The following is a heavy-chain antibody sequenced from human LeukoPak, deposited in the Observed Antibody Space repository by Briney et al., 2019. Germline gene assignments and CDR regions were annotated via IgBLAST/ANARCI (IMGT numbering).Heavy chain of an antibody. J-gene: IGHJ4*02. V-gene: IGHV3-7*01. CDR2: IKQDGSEK. D-gene: IGHD3-22*01. CDR1: GFTFSSYW. CDR3: ARGPYDSSGYWVY. Sequence: GGSLRLSCAASGFTFSSYWMSWVRQAPGKGLEWVANIKQDGSEKYYVDSVKGRFTISRDNAKNSLYLQMNSLRAEDTAVYYCARGPYDSSGYWVYWGQGTLVTVSP.